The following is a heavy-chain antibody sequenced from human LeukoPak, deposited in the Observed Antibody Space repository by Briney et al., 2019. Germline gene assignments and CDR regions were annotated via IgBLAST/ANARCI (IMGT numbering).Heavy chain of an antibody. Sequence: GGSLRLSCAASGFTFSSYWMHWVRQAPGKGRVWVSRINSDGSSTSYADSVKGRFTISRDNAKNTLYLQMNSLRAEDTAVYYCARVLPDSSGYYKSYYYYMDVWGKGTTVTVSS. CDR1: GFTFSSYW. J-gene: IGHJ6*03. CDR3: ARVLPDSSGYYKSYYYYMDV. CDR2: INSDGSST. V-gene: IGHV3-74*01. D-gene: IGHD3-22*01.